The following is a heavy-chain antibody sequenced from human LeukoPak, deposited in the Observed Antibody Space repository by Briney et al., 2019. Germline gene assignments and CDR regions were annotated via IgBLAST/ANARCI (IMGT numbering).Heavy chain of an antibody. CDR3: ARALPGLHGDHLEWFEY. V-gene: IGHV3-11*01. CDR1: GFTFSDYY. J-gene: IGHJ4*02. Sequence: GGSLRLSCAASGFTFSDYYMSWIRQTPRKGLEWLAYISSSGSSIDYADSVKGRFTVSRDNGKNSLFLQMNSLRAEDTAVYYCARALPGLHGDHLEWFEYWGQGTLVTVSS. CDR2: ISSSGSSI. D-gene: IGHD4-17*01.